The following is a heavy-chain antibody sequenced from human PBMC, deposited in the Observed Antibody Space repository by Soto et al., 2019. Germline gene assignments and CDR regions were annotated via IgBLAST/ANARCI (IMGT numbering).Heavy chain of an antibody. CDR3: ARVESGYHEKYYYYYYMDV. D-gene: IGHD3-3*01. J-gene: IGHJ6*03. Sequence: SETLSLTCTVSGGSISSYYWSWIRQPPGKGLEWIGYIYYSGSTNYNPSLKSRVTISVDTSKNQFSLKLSSVTAADTAVYYCARVESGYHEKYYYYYYMDVWGKGTTVTVSS. CDR1: GGSISSYY. V-gene: IGHV4-59*01. CDR2: IYYSGST.